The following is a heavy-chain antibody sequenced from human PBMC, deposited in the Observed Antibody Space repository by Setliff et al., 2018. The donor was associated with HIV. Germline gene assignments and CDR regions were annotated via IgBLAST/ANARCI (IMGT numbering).Heavy chain of an antibody. CDR1: GYSFTDYY. V-gene: IGHV1-46*01. Sequence: ASVKVSCKASGYSFTDYYIHWVRQAPGQGLEWMGVIHPSGGSTSYAQSFQDRVTMTRDTSTSTVYMELSSLRSEDTAVYYCARRGDITMALRYFDLWGRGTLVTVSS. CDR2: IHPSGGST. CDR3: ARRGDITMALRYFDL. J-gene: IGHJ2*01. D-gene: IGHD3-10*01.